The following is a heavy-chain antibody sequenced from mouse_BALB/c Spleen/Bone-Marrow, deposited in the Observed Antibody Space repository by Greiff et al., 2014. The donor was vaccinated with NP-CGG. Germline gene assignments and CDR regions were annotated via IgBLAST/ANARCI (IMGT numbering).Heavy chain of an antibody. CDR2: ISSGSSTI. Sequence: EVQLVESGGGLVQPGGSRKLSCAASGFTFSSFGMHWVRQAPEKGLEWVAYISSGSSTIYYADTVKGRFTISRDNPKNTLFLQMTXXXXEDTAMYYCARLRRYYGYFDYWGQGTTLTVSS. CDR3: ARLRRYYGYFDY. J-gene: IGHJ2*01. D-gene: IGHD1-1*01. V-gene: IGHV5-17*02. CDR1: GFTFSSFG.